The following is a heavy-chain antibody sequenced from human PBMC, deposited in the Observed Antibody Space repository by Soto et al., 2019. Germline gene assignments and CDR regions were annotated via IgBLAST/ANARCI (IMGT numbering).Heavy chain of an antibody. CDR2: IWYDGSNK. CDR1: GFTFSSYG. D-gene: IGHD4-17*01. V-gene: IGHV3-33*01. CDR3: ARSTVTADFDY. Sequence: GGSLRLSCAASGFTFSSYGMHWVRQAPGKGLEWVAVIWYDGSNKYYADSVKGRFTISRDNSKNTPYLQMNSLRAEDTAVYYCARSTVTADFDYWGQGTLVTVSS. J-gene: IGHJ4*02.